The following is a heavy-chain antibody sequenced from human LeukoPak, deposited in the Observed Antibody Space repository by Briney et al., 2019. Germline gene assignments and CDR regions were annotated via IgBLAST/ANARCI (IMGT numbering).Heavy chain of an antibody. Sequence: SETLSLTCTVSGGSISSYYWSWIRQPPGKGLEWIGYIYYSGSTNYNPSLKSRVTISADTSKNQFSLKLSSVTAADTAVYYCAREVGSSSWYFWFDPRGQGTLVTVSS. CDR1: GGSISSYY. CDR3: AREVGSSSWYFWFDP. V-gene: IGHV4-59*01. D-gene: IGHD6-13*01. J-gene: IGHJ5*02. CDR2: IYYSGST.